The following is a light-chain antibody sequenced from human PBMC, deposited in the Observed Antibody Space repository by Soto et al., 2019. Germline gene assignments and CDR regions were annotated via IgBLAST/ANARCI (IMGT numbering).Light chain of an antibody. J-gene: IGLJ1*01. CDR3: AAWNDSLNGYV. Sequence: QSVLPQPPSPYGTPGQRVAISFSGSSSNIGSNTVNWYQQLPGTAPKLLIYSNNQRPSGVPDRFSGSKSGTSASLAISGLQSEDEADYYCAAWNDSLNGYVFGTGTKVTVL. V-gene: IGLV1-44*01. CDR2: SNN. CDR1: SSNIGSNT.